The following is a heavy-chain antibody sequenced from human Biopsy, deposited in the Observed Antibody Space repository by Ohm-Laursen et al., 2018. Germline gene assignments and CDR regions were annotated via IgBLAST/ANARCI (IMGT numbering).Heavy chain of an antibody. Sequence: ASVKVSYKASGGTFTNYAISWVRQAPRQGLEWMGWMNPNSGNTGYAQKFQGRVTMTRNTSISTAYMELSSLTSVDTAVYYCARDFNYDGGGSFNFDYWGQGTLVTVSS. CDR3: ARDFNYDGGGSFNFDY. CDR1: GGTFTNYA. D-gene: IGHD3-22*01. J-gene: IGHJ4*02. V-gene: IGHV1-8*02. CDR2: MNPNSGNT.